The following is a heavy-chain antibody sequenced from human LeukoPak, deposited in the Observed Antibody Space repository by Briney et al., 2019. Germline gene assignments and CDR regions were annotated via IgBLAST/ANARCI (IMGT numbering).Heavy chain of an antibody. Sequence: PSETLSLTCTVSGASISSYYWSWVRQPPGKGLEWIGYIYYSGSTNYNPSLKSRVTISVDTSKNQFSLRLSSVTAADTAVYYCARRHSSRWYYFDYWGQGTPVTVSS. V-gene: IGHV4-59*08. CDR3: ARRHSSRWYYFDY. J-gene: IGHJ4*02. D-gene: IGHD6-13*01. CDR1: GASISSYY. CDR2: IYYSGST.